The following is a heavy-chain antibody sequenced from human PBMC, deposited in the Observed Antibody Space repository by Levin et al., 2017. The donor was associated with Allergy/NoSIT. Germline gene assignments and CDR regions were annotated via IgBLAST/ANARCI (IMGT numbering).Heavy chain of an antibody. CDR2: IIPSLGIG. V-gene: IGHV1-69*04. CDR3: AGDMSNSALGAFQY. Sequence: ASVKVSCKASGGTLNSYTFNWVRQAPGQGLEWMGRIIPSLGIGIYAQKFQGRVTITADKSTGTVYMDLSSLRSDDTAVYYCAGDMSNSALGAFQYWGQGTLVTVSS. J-gene: IGHJ4*02. D-gene: IGHD1-26*01. CDR1: GGTLNSYT.